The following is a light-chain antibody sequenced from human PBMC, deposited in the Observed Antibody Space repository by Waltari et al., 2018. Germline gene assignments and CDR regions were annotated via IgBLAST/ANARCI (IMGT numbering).Light chain of an antibody. CDR3: NSRDSSGHVV. J-gene: IGLJ2*01. CDR1: SPRSYY. Sequence: SSELNQDPAVSVALGQTVRITCQGDSPRSYYASWYQQTPGQAPVLVLYGKNNRPSGIPDRFSGSSSGNTASLTITGAQAEDEADYYCNSRDSSGHVVFGGGTKLTVL. CDR2: GKN. V-gene: IGLV3-19*01.